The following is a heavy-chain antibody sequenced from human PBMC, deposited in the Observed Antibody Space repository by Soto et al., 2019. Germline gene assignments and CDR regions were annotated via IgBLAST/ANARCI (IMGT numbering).Heavy chain of an antibody. CDR2: IIPIFGTA. Sequence: SVKVSCKASGGTFSSYAISWVRQAPGQGLEWMGGIIPIFGTANYAQKFQGRVTITADESTSTAYMELSSLRSEDTAVYYCAGEVATIGVCDYWGQGTLVTVSS. V-gene: IGHV1-69*13. D-gene: IGHD5-12*01. CDR3: AGEVATIGVCDY. J-gene: IGHJ4*02. CDR1: GGTFSSYA.